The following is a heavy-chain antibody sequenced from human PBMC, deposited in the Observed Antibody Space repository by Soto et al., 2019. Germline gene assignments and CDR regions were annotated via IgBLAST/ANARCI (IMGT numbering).Heavy chain of an antibody. J-gene: IGHJ4*02. CDR3: AIRTTVTTRLGY. V-gene: IGHV4-4*02. CDR1: GGSISSSNW. Sequence: QVQLQESGPGLVKPSGTLSLTCAVSGGSISSSNWWSWVRQPPGKGLEWIGEIYHSGSTNYNPSLKSRVTISVDKSKNQFSLKLSSVAGAGTGGYYCAIRTTVTTRLGYWGQGTLVTVSS. CDR2: IYHSGST. D-gene: IGHD4-17*01.